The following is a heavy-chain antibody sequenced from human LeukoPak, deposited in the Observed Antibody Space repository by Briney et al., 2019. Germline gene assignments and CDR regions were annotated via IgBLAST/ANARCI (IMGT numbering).Heavy chain of an antibody. J-gene: IGHJ4*02. CDR3: ARDEKKYCSGGSCPAYFDY. Sequence: ASVKVSCKTSGYNFRHYGISWVRQAPGQGLEWMAWISGGYNGDSNYALKLRGGLTMTTDTSTSTAYMELRSLRSDDTAVYYCARDEKKYCSGGSCPAYFDYWGQGTLVTVSS. CDR1: GYNFRHYG. CDR2: ISGGYNGDS. D-gene: IGHD2-15*01. V-gene: IGHV1-18*01.